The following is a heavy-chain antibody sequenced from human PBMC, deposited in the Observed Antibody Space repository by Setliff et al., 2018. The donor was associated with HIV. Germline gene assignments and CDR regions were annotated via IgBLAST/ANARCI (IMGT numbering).Heavy chain of an antibody. Sequence: SETLSLTCTVSGGAFNTSSSYWGWIRQPPGKGLEYIGGIFYSGSAYYNPPLKSRVTISVDTSKNQFSLKLSSVTAADTAVYYCARHSITLVVGVPERDDAFDIWGQGTMVTVSS. D-gene: IGHD3-22*01. CDR2: IFYSGSA. CDR3: ARHSITLVVGVPERDDAFDI. J-gene: IGHJ3*02. CDR1: GGAFNTSSSY. V-gene: IGHV4-39*01.